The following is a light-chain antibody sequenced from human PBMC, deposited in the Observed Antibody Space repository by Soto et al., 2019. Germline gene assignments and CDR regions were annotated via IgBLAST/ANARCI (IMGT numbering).Light chain of an antibody. V-gene: IGLV2-23*02. CDR2: EVT. J-gene: IGLJ2*01. CDR3: CSYAGSRTFT. Sequence: QSVLTQPASVSGSPGQSIAISCAGGGSDIGANNLVSWYQQHPGTVPRLLIFEVTKRPTGISSRFSGSESGNTASLTISGLRAEDEADYHCCSYAGSRTFTFGGGTQLTVL. CDR1: GSDIGANNL.